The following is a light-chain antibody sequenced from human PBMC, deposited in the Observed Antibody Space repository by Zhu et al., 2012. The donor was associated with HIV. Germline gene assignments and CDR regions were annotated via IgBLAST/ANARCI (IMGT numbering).Light chain of an antibody. CDR3: QQYGDSWT. CDR2: RAS. V-gene: IGKV3-20*01. J-gene: IGKJ1*01. Sequence: EIVLTQSPGTLSLSPGEGATLSCRASQSVANNYLAWYQQRPGQAPRLLIYRASNRFPGIPDRFSGSGSGTDFTLTISRLGSEDFAVYYCQQYGDSWTFGPGTKVEIK. CDR1: QSVANNY.